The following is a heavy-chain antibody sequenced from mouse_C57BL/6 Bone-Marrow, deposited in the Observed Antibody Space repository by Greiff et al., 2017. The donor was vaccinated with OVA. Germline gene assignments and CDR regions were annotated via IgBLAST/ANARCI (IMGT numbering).Heavy chain of an antibody. J-gene: IGHJ2*01. V-gene: IGHV1-4*01. CDR1: GYTFTSYT. CDR3: TRGYYFDY. CDR2: IDPTNDYT. Sequence: QVQLKESGAELARPGASVKMSCKASGYTFTSYTIHWVKQRPGQGLEWIGYIDPTNDYTNYNQKFTGKATLTADKSSSTAYMQLSSLTSEDSAVYYCTRGYYFDYWGQGTTLTVSS.